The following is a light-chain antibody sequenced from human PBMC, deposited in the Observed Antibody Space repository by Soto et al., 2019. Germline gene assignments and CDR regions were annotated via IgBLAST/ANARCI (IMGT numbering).Light chain of an antibody. V-gene: IGLV2-14*01. Sequence: QSALTQPASVSGSPGQSITISCTGTSSDVGGYNSVSWYRQDPGKAPKLMIYDVTNRPSGVSNRFSGSKSGNTASLTISGLQAEDEADYYCSSFTSDITYVFGTGTKLPS. CDR2: DVT. CDR1: SSDVGGYNS. J-gene: IGLJ1*01. CDR3: SSFTSDITYV.